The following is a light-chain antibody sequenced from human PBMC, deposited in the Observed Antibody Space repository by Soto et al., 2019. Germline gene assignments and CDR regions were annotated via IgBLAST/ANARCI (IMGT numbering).Light chain of an antibody. V-gene: IGLV1-40*01. CDR2: GNS. CDR3: QSYDSSLSGHWV. J-gene: IGLJ3*02. Sequence: QSVLTQPPSVSGAPGQRVTISCTGSSSNIGAGYDVHWYQQLPGTAPKLLIYGNSNRPSGVPDRFSGSKSGTSASLAITGLQAEDEADYYCQSYDSSLSGHWVFGGGTSSPS. CDR1: SSNIGAGYD.